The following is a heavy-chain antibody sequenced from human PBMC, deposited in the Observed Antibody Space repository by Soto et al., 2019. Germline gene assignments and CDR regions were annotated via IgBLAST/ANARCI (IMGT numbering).Heavy chain of an antibody. CDR3: ARPLVAPVAGPYYYGMDV. CDR2: IWYDGNAK. V-gene: IGHV3-33*01. Sequence: QIQLVESGGGVVQPGRSLRLSCTASGFTFNSYGFNWVRQAPGKGLEWVAVIWYDGNAKYYADSVKGRFTISRDNLRSTVYLQMHSLTAADTAVYYCARPLVAPVAGPYYYGMDVWGQGTTVTVSS. D-gene: IGHD6-19*01. CDR1: GFTFNSYG. J-gene: IGHJ6*02.